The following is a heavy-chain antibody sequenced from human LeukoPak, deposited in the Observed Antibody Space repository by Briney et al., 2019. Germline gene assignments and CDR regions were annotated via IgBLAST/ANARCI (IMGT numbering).Heavy chain of an antibody. CDR2: ISSSSSTI. Sequence: GGSLRLSCAASGFTFSDYYMSWIRQAPGKGLEWVSYISSSSSTIYYADSVKGRFTISRDNAKNSLYLQMNSLRAEDTAVYYCARSDNSGSYSGAFDIWGQGTMVTVSS. D-gene: IGHD1-26*01. V-gene: IGHV3-11*04. J-gene: IGHJ3*02. CDR3: ARSDNSGSYSGAFDI. CDR1: GFTFSDYY.